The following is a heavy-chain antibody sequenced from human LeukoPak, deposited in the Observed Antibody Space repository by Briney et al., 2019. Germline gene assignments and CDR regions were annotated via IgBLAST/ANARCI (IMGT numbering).Heavy chain of an antibody. CDR3: ARSRITIFGVVTGFDP. D-gene: IGHD3-3*01. CDR1: GGSISSGDYY. Sequence: SQTLSLTCTVSGGSISSGDYYWSWIRQPPGKGLEWIGYIYYSGSTNYNPSLKSRVTISVDTSKNQFSLKLSSVTAADTAVYYCARSRITIFGVVTGFDPWGQGTLVTVSS. J-gene: IGHJ5*02. V-gene: IGHV4-30-4*08. CDR2: IYYSGST.